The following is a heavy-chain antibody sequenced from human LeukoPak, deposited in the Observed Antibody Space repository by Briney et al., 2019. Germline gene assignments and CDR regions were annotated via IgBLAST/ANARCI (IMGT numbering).Heavy chain of an antibody. V-gene: IGHV3-30*18. CDR2: ISYDGSNK. CDR3: AKDRYSSGWGAAFDI. D-gene: IGHD6-19*01. J-gene: IGHJ3*02. Sequence: GGSLRLSCAASGFTFSSYGMHWVRQAPGKGLEWVALISYDGSNKYYADSVKGRFTISRSNSKNTLYLQMNSLRVEDTAVYYCAKDRYSSGWGAAFDIWGQGTMVAVSS. CDR1: GFTFSSYG.